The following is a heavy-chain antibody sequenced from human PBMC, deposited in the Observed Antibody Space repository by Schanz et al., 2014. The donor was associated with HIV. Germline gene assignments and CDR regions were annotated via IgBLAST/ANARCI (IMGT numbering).Heavy chain of an antibody. Sequence: VQLVESGGGVVQPGRSLRLSCAVSGFTFSTSWMHWVRQAPGKGLVWVSRISSDGSSTSYADSVKGRFTISRDNAKNSLSLQMNSLRAEDTAVYYCAKGQRGVVRGDIDYWGQGTLVTVSS. CDR3: AKGQRGVVRGDIDY. J-gene: IGHJ4*02. CDR2: ISSDGSST. D-gene: IGHD3-10*01. V-gene: IGHV3-74*02. CDR1: GFTFSTSW.